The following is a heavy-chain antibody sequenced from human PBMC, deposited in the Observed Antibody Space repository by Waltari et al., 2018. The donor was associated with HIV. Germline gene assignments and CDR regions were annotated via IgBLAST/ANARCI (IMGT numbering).Heavy chain of an antibody. CDR1: GYTFTSYG. J-gene: IGHJ4*02. CDR3: ARSTVAGPFDY. V-gene: IGHV1-18*01. D-gene: IGHD6-19*01. Sequence: QVQLVQSGAEVKKPGASVKVSCKASGYTFTSYGISWVRQAPGQGVEWMGWISAYNVTTNHEQKHQGRVTRTTETSTSTAYMELRSLRSDDTALYYCARSTVAGPFDYWGQGTLVTVSS. CDR2: ISAYNVTT.